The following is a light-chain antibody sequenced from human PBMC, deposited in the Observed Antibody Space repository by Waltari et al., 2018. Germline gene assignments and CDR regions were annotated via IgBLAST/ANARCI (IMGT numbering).Light chain of an antibody. CDR3: QQSYSVPYT. J-gene: IGKJ2*01. CDR1: QSVSTY. Sequence: DIQMTQSPSSLSASVGDRVTITCRASQSVSTYLNWYQQKPRKAPKFLIYGASSLQSGVPSRFSGSGSGTDFTLTISSLQPEDVGIYYCQQSYSVPYTFGQGTKLEIK. V-gene: IGKV1-39*01. CDR2: GAS.